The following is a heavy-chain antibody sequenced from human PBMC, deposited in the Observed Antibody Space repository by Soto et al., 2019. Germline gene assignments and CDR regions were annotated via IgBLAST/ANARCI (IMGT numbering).Heavy chain of an antibody. J-gene: IGHJ6*02. Sequence: ASVKVSCKASGGTFSSYAISWVRQAPGQGLEWMGGIIPIFGTANYAQKFQGRVTITADESTSTAYMELSSLRSEDTAVYYCARGCSSTSCYDYYYYGMDVWGQGTTVTVSS. V-gene: IGHV1-69*13. CDR1: GGTFSSYA. CDR3: ARGCSSTSCYDYYYYGMDV. CDR2: IIPIFGTA. D-gene: IGHD2-2*01.